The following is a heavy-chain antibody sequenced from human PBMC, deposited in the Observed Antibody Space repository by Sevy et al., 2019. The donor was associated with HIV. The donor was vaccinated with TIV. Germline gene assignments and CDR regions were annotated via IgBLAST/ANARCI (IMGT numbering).Heavy chain of an antibody. J-gene: IGHJ6*02. D-gene: IGHD3-3*01. CDR1: GLNFSKYS. CDR3: ARDYDFWSGYTALSYYSLSYYYGMDV. CDR2: ISRSGTTT. Sequence: GGSLRLSCAASGLNFSKYSFNWVRQAPEKGLEWISHISRSGTTTYYAESVKGRFTVSRDNAKNSLYLQMSSLRDADTAVYYCARDYDFWSGYTALSYYSLSYYYGMDVWGQGTTVTVSS. V-gene: IGHV3-48*02.